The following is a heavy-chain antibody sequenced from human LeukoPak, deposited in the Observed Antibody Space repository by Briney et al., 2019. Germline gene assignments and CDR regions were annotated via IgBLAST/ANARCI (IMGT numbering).Heavy chain of an antibody. D-gene: IGHD6-19*01. J-gene: IGHJ4*02. V-gene: IGHV5-51*01. Sequence: GESLKISCKGSGYTFTNCWIGWVRQMPGKGLECMGIIYPGDSDTRYSPSFQGQVTISVDKSISTAYLQWSSLKASDTAMYYCVRTDTSGWYYFDYWGQGTLVTVSS. CDR2: IYPGDSDT. CDR1: GYTFTNCW. CDR3: VRTDTSGWYYFDY.